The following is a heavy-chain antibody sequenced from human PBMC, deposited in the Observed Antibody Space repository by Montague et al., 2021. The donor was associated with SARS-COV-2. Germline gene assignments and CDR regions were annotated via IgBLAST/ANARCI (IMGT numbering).Heavy chain of an antibody. Sequence: CAISGDSVSSNSAAWNWIRQSPSRGLEWLGRTYYRSKWYNDYAVSVKGRITINPDTSKNQFPLQLNSVTPEDTAVYYCARDTRIQLWFDRDYYYGMDVWGQGTTVTVSS. V-gene: IGHV6-1*01. CDR2: TYYRSKWYN. D-gene: IGHD5-18*01. CDR3: ARDTRIQLWFDRDYYYGMDV. J-gene: IGHJ6*02. CDR1: GDSVSSNSAA.